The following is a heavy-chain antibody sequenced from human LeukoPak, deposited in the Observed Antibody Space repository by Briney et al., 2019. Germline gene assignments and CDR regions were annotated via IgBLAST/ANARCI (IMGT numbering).Heavy chain of an antibody. CDR2: ISAYNGNT. CDR1: GYTFTSYG. CDR3: AREVSSVGANYFDY. Sequence: ASVKVSCKASGYTFTSYGISWVRQAPGQGLEWMGWISAYNGNTNYAQKLQGRVTMTTDTSTSTAYMELRSLRSDDTAVYYCAREVSSVGANYFDYWGQGTLVTVSS. D-gene: IGHD3-10*01. V-gene: IGHV1-18*01. J-gene: IGHJ4*02.